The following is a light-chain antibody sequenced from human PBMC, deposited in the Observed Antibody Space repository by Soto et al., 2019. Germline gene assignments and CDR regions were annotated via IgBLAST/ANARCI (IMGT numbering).Light chain of an antibody. Sequence: EIVLTQSPGTLSLSPGERATLSCRASQIFSYSYLAWYQQKPGQAPRLLIYDASSRATGIPDRFSGSGSGTDFTLTISRLEPEDFAVYYCQQYGSSPPFTFGPGTKVEIK. CDR1: QIFSYSY. CDR3: QQYGSSPPFT. V-gene: IGKV3-20*01. CDR2: DAS. J-gene: IGKJ3*01.